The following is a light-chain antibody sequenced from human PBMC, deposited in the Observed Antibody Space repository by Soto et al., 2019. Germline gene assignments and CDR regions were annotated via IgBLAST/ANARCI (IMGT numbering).Light chain of an antibody. CDR3: QHYNGYSAA. V-gene: IGKV1-5*03. Sequence: DIKINQTPSTLSGSVGDRVTITCRASQTISSRLAWYQQKPGKAPKLLIYRASTLESGIPSRFSGSGSGTESTLTISSLQPDDFATYYCQHYNGYSAAFGQGTKVDIK. CDR2: RAS. J-gene: IGKJ1*01. CDR1: QTISSR.